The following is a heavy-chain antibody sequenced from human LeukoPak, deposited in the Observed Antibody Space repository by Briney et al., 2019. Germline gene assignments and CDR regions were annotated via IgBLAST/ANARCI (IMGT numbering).Heavy chain of an antibody. J-gene: IGHJ5*02. CDR3: ARDVSSTSSNWFDP. CDR2: ISSSGSTI. CDR1: GFTFSDYY. V-gene: IGHV3-11*01. Sequence: PGGSLRLSCAASGFTFSDYYMSWIRQAPGKGLEWVSYISSSGSTIYYAVSVKGRFTISRDNAKNSLYLQMNSLRAEDTAVYYCARDVSSTSSNWFDPWGQGTLVTVSS. D-gene: IGHD2-2*01.